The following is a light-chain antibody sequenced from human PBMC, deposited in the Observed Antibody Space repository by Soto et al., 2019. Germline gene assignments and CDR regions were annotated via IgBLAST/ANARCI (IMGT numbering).Light chain of an antibody. CDR3: QQTYSTPFT. CDR2: AAS. J-gene: IGKJ3*01. V-gene: IGKV1-39*01. CDR1: QRIDNY. Sequence: DIQMTQSPSSLSASVGDRVNITCRASQRIDNYLNWYHQKPGKAPKLLIYAASNLQSGVPSRFSGSGSGTDFTLTISNLQPEDFATYYCQQTYSTPFTFGPGTEVDIK.